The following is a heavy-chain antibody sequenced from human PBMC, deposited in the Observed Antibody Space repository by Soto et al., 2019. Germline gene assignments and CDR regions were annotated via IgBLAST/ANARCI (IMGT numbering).Heavy chain of an antibody. J-gene: IGHJ4*02. CDR2: IYHSGST. D-gene: IGHD3-10*01. Sequence: PSDTLSLTCAVSGGSISIGGYSWSWILHPPGKGLEWIGYIYHSGSTYYNPSLKSRVTISVDRSKNQFSLKLSSVTAADTAVYYCARARYYASWSRTSYYFDYWGQGTLVTVSS. V-gene: IGHV4-30-2*01. CDR3: ARARYYASWSRTSYYFDY. CDR1: GGSISIGGYS.